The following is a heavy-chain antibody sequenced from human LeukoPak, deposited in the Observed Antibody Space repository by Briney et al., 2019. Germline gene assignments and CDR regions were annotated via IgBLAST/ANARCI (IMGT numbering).Heavy chain of an antibody. CDR3: ASFAGMDV. J-gene: IGHJ6*02. V-gene: IGHV3-48*03. D-gene: IGHD3-3*01. Sequence: PGGSLRLSCAASGFTFSSYEMNWVRQAPGKGLEWVSYISSSGSTTYYADSVKGRFTISRDNAKNSLYLQMNSLRAEDTAVYYCASFAGMDVWGQGTTVTVSS. CDR2: ISSSGSTT. CDR1: GFTFSSYE.